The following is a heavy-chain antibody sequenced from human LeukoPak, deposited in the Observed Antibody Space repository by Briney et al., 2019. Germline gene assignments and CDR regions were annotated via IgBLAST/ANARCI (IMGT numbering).Heavy chain of an antibody. V-gene: IGHV3-23*01. CDR3: ARWGDYDVLTGYYVSDY. J-gene: IGHJ4*02. D-gene: IGHD3-9*01. CDR1: GFTFSNYA. Sequence: GGSLRLSCAASGFTFSNYAMSWVRQAPGKGLEWVSAITGSGGNTYYADSVKGRFTISRDSSKNTVFLQMNSLRAEDTAVYYCARWGDYDVLTGYYVSDYWGQGTLVTVSS. CDR2: ITGSGGNT.